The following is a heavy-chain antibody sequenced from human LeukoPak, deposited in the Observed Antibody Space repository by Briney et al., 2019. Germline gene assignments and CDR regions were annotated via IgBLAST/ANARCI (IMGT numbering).Heavy chain of an antibody. Sequence: GEPLKISCKGSGYGFTSYWIGWVRQMPGKGLEWMGIIYPGDSDTRYSPSFQGQVTISADKSISTAYLQWSSLKASDTAMYYGARHPLPGYDPYYYYGMDVWGQGTTVTVSS. J-gene: IGHJ6*02. CDR3: ARHPLPGYDPYYYYGMDV. CDR1: GYGFTSYW. V-gene: IGHV5-51*01. D-gene: IGHD3-3*01. CDR2: IYPGDSDT.